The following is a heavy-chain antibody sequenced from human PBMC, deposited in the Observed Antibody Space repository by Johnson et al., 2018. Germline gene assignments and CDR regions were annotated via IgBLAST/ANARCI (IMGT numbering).Heavy chain of an antibody. Sequence: VQLVQSGGGLVQPGRSLRLSCAASGFTFDDYAMHWVRQAPGKGLEWVSGIIWNSGTIGYADSVEGRFTITRDNRKHSLYLQMNILRAEDTNLYYCAKEGVVETAMVGRDYYMDVWGKGTTVTVSS. D-gene: IGHD5-18*01. V-gene: IGHV3-9*01. CDR1: GFTFDDYA. CDR2: IIWNSGTI. J-gene: IGHJ6*03. CDR3: AKEGVVETAMVGRDYYMDV.